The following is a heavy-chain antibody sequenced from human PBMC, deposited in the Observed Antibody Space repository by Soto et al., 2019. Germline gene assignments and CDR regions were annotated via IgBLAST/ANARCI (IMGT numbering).Heavy chain of an antibody. D-gene: IGHD3-3*01. CDR3: ARAPYDFWSGPAPFDY. CDR1: GGSISSSNW. Sequence: SETLSLTCAVSGGSISSSNWWSWVRQPPGKGLEWIGEIYHSGSTNYNPSLKSRVTISVDKSKNQFSLKLSSVTAADTAVYYCARAPYDFWSGPAPFDYWGQGTLLIVSS. CDR2: IYHSGST. J-gene: IGHJ4*02. V-gene: IGHV4-4*02.